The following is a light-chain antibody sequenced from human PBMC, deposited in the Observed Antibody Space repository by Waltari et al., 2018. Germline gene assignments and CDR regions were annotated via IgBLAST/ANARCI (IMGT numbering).Light chain of an antibody. CDR1: SSDVGGYNY. Sequence: QSALTQPASVSGSPGQSITISCTGTSSDVGGYNYVSWYQQPPGKAPKLIIYDVSKRPSGVSNRFSGSKSGNTASLTISGRQAEDEADFYCSSYTSSSTWLFGGGTKLTVL. V-gene: IGLV2-14*01. J-gene: IGLJ3*02. CDR2: DVS. CDR3: SSYTSSSTWL.